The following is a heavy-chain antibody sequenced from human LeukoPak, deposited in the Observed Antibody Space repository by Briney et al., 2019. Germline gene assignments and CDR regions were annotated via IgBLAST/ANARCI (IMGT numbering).Heavy chain of an antibody. D-gene: IGHD6-19*01. CDR3: ARDVPYSSGWSYYYYYGMDV. CDR1: GYTFTSYY. V-gene: IGHV1-46*01. CDR2: INPSGGSI. J-gene: IGHJ6*02. Sequence: ASVKVSCKASGYTFTSYYMHWVRQAPGQGLEWMGIINPSGGSISYAQKFQGRVTMTRDTSTSTVYMEPSSLRSEDTAVYHCARDVPYSSGWSYYYYYGMDVWGQGTTVTVSS.